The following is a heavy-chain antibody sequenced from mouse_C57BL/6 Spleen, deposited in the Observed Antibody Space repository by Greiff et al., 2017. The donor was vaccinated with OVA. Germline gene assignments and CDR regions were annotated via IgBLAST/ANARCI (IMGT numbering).Heavy chain of an antibody. D-gene: IGHD1-1*01. V-gene: IGHV14-4*01. Sequence: EVQLQQSGAELVRPGASVKLSCTASGFNIKDDYMHWVKQRPEQGLEWIGWIDPENGDTEYASKFQGKATITADTSSNTAYLQLSSLTSEDTAVYSCTRSGSSSAWFAYWGQGTLVTVSA. CDR1: GFNIKDDY. J-gene: IGHJ3*01. CDR3: TRSGSSSAWFAY. CDR2: IDPENGDT.